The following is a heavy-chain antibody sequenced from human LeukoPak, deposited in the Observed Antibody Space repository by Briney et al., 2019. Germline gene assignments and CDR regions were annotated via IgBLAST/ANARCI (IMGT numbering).Heavy chain of an antibody. CDR2: ISSSSSTI. Sequence: SWGSLRLSCAASGFTFSSYSMNWVRQAPGKGLECVSYISSSSSTIYYADSVKGRFTISRDNAKNSLYLQMNSLRAEDTAVYYCARRSHGYYGDYRRPSTTYYYMDVWGQGTMVTVSS. V-gene: IGHV3-48*01. J-gene: IGHJ6*03. CDR3: ARRSHGYYGDYRRPSTTYYYMDV. CDR1: GFTFSSYS. D-gene: IGHD4-17*01.